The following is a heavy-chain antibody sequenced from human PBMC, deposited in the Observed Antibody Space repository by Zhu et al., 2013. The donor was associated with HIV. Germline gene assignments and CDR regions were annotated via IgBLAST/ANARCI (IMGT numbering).Heavy chain of an antibody. CDR1: GGTFSSYA. CDR2: IIPIFGTA. CDR3: ARRRLDTYAYWNGTTGTNRGTLRVNPLGLLTGYRSRSGPGRVRPVTTPVPLTPFFPHGYF. D-gene: IGHD1-1*01. V-gene: IGHV1-69*01. J-gene: IGHJ2*01. Sequence: QVQLVQSGAEVKKPGSSVKVSCKASGGTFSSYAISWVRQAPGQGLEWMGGIIPIFGTANYAQKFQGRVTITADESTSTAYMELSSLRSEDTAVYYCARRRLDTYAYWNGTTGTNRGTLRVNPLGLLTGYRSRSGPGRVRPVTTPVPLTPFFPHGYF.